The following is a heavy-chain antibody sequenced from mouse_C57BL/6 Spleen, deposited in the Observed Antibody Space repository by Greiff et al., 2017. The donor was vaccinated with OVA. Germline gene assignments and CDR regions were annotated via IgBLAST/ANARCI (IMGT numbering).Heavy chain of an antibody. CDR1: GFTFSDYY. D-gene: IGHD2-2*01. CDR2: INYDGSST. Sequence: EVQRVESEGGLVQPGSSMKLSCTASGFTFSDYYMAWVRQVPEKGLEWVANINYDGSSTYYLDSLKSRFIISRDNAKNILYLQMSSLKSEDTATYYCARVVGYFDYWGQGTTLTVSS. J-gene: IGHJ2*01. CDR3: ARVVGYFDY. V-gene: IGHV5-16*01.